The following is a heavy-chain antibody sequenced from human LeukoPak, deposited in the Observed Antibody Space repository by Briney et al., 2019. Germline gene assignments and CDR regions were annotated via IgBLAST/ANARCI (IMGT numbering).Heavy chain of an antibody. CDR2: INHSGST. CDR1: GGSFSGYY. J-gene: IGHJ4*02. CDR3: ARGPMDY. Sequence: PSETLSLTCAVYGGSFSGYYWSWIRQPPGKGLEWIGEINHSGSTNYNPSLKSRVTISVDTSKNQFSLKLSSVTAADTAVYDCARGPMDYWGQGTLVTVSS. V-gene: IGHV4-34*01.